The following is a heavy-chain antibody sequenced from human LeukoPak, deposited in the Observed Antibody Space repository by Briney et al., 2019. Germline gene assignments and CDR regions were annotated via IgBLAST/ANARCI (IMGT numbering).Heavy chain of an antibody. CDR2: IIPIFGTA. CDR1: GGTFSSYA. CDR3: AREEGYGSGSYDY. Sequence: SVKVSCKASGGTFSSYAISWARQAPGQGLEWMGGIIPIFGTANYAQKFQGRVTITTDESTSTAYMELSSLRSEDTAVYYCAREEGYGSGSYDYWGQGTLVTVSS. J-gene: IGHJ4*02. D-gene: IGHD3-10*01. V-gene: IGHV1-69*05.